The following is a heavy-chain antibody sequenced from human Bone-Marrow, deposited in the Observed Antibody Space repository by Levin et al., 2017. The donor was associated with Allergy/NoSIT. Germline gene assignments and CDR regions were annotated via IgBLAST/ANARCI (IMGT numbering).Heavy chain of an antibody. V-gene: IGHV3-30-3*01. CDR2: ISPDGTSD. CDR1: GFIFSSYS. Sequence: GESLKISCAASGFIFSSYSMHWVRQSPGKGLEWVALISPDGTSDFYAGSVKGRFTISRDNSRNTVYLQMDSLRPDDWAVYFCSRGVGVITYFDSWGKGTQVSVSS. J-gene: IGHJ4*02. D-gene: IGHD3-10*01. CDR3: SRGVGVITYFDS.